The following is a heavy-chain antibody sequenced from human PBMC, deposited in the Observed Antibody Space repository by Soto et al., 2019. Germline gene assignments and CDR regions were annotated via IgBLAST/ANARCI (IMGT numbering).Heavy chain of an antibody. CDR2: VFHNGNT. J-gene: IGHJ5*02. Sequence: QVQLQESGPGLVKPSGTLSLTCAVSGGSISSTNWWSWVRQPPGTGLEWIGEVFHNGNTNYNSSLKSRLTMSVDESKNHFSLRLNSMTAADTAVYYCARGSIYTWFEPWGQGTLVTVSS. CDR3: ARGSIYTWFEP. CDR1: GGSISSTNW. V-gene: IGHV4-4*02.